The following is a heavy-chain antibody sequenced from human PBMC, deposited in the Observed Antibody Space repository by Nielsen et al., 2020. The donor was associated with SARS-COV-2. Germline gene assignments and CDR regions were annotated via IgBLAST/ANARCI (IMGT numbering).Heavy chain of an antibody. J-gene: IGHJ6*02. D-gene: IGHD6-13*01. CDR2: IIPIFGTA. Sequence: SVKVSCKASGGTFSSYAISWVRQAPEQGLEWMGGIIPIFGTANYAQKFQGRVTITADESTSTACMELSSLRSEDTAVYYCAREGIPRIAAAGRYYYYGMDVWGQGTTVTVSS. V-gene: IGHV1-69*13. CDR3: AREGIPRIAAAGRYYYYGMDV. CDR1: GGTFSSYA.